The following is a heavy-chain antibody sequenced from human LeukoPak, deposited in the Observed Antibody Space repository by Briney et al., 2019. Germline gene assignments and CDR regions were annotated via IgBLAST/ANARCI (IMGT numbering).Heavy chain of an antibody. V-gene: IGHV3-15*01. Sequence: GGSLRLSCTASGFTFSNAWMSWVRQAPGKGLEWVARLKKKTDGGTTDYAAPVKGRFTISRDDSRNMLYLQMDSLKTEDTAIYYCTTFSYVLDYWGQGTLVTVSS. J-gene: IGHJ4*02. D-gene: IGHD3-16*01. CDR1: GFTFSNAW. CDR2: LKKKTDGGTT. CDR3: TTFSYVLDY.